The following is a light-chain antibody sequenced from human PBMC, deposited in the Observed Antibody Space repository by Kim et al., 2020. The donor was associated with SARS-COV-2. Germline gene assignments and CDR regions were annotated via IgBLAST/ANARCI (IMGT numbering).Light chain of an antibody. J-gene: IGKJ4*01. CDR2: GAS. CDR1: KSVSSN. CDR3: QQYNNWLT. V-gene: IGKV3-15*01. Sequence: SVSPGERATLSCRASKSVSSNLAWYQQKPGQAPRLLIYGASTRATGIPARFSGSGSGTEFTLTIGSLQSEDFAVYYCQQYNNWLTFGGGTKVDIK.